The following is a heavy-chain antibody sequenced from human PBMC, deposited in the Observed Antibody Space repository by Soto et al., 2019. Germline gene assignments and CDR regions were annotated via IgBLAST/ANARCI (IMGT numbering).Heavy chain of an antibody. J-gene: IGHJ1*01. CDR1: GYTFTSYG. Sequence: QVQLVQSGAEVKKPGASVKVSCKASGYTFTSYGMSWVRQAPGQGLEWMGWISAYNGNTNYAQKLQGRVTMTTDTSTSTAYMELRSLRSDDTAVYYCARDLAMGGSSWTQHYFQHWGQGTLVTVSS. D-gene: IGHD6-13*01. V-gene: IGHV1-18*01. CDR3: ARDLAMGGSSWTQHYFQH. CDR2: ISAYNGNT.